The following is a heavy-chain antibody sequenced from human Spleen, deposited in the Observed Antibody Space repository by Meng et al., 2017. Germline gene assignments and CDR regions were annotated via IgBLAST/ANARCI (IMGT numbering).Heavy chain of an antibody. CDR1: GFTFSSYG. J-gene: IGHJ6*02. CDR2: ISYDGSNK. CDR3: ARDLGWEFYFYFYGMDV. V-gene: IGHV3-30*01. D-gene: IGHD6-19*01. Sequence: GESLKISCEGSGFTFSSYGMHWVRQAPGKGLEWVAVISYDGSNKNYADSVKGRFTISRDNSKNTLYLQMNSVRVEDTAVYYCARDLGWEFYFYFYGMDVWGQGTTVTVSS.